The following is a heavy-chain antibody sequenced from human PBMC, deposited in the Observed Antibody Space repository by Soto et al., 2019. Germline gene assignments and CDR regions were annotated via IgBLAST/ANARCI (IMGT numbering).Heavy chain of an antibody. Sequence: QEQLVESGGGVVQPGQSLRLSCVASGFTFSQCGMHWVRQAPGKGLEWVAVIWNDGRTKYYADSVKGRFTVSRDDSKDTLYLQVASLRVEDTATYYCARDDGYGDPEYFRLWGQGTLVTVSS. D-gene: IGHD4-17*01. V-gene: IGHV3-33*01. CDR2: IWNDGRTK. CDR1: GFTFSQCG. J-gene: IGHJ1*01. CDR3: ARDDGYGDPEYFRL.